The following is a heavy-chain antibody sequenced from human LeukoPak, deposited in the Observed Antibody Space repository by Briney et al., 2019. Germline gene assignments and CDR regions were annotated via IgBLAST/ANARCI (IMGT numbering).Heavy chain of an antibody. CDR2: INPNSGGT. D-gene: IGHD3-22*01. V-gene: IGHV1-2*06. CDR3: ARAGYYYDSSGYYYVGVDC. CDR1: GYTFTGYY. Sequence: ASVKVSCKASGYTFTGYYMHWVRQAPGQGLEWMGRINPNSGGTNYAQKFQGRVTMTRDTSISTAYMELSRLRSDDTAVYYCARAGYYYDSSGYYYVGVDCWGQGTLVTVS. J-gene: IGHJ4*02.